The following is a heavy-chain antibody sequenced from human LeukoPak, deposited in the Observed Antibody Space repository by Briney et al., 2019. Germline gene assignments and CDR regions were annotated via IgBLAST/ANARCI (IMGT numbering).Heavy chain of an antibody. CDR2: MNPNSGNT. CDR3: ARGPLDSSSTFDY. Sequence: VASVKVSCNASGYTFTSYDINWVRQATGQGLEWMGWMNPNSGNTGYAQKFQGRVTMTRNTSISTAYMELSSLRSEDTAVYYCARGPLDSSSTFDYWGQGTLVTVSS. D-gene: IGHD6-6*01. CDR1: GYTFTSYD. V-gene: IGHV1-8*01. J-gene: IGHJ4*02.